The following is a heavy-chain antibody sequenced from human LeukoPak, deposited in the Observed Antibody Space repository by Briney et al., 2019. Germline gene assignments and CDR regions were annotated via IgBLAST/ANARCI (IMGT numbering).Heavy chain of an antibody. CDR1: GGSISIYY. J-gene: IGHJ4*02. V-gene: IGHV4-59*01. Sequence: SETLSLTCSVSGGSISIYYWTWIRQIPGKGLEWIGYIYYTGTTNYNPLFESRATISVDTSKNQFSLRLTSVTAADTAVYFCARGEDFERYYLAYWGQGTLVTVSS. CDR3: ARGEDFERYYLAY. CDR2: IYYTGTT. D-gene: IGHD3-9*01.